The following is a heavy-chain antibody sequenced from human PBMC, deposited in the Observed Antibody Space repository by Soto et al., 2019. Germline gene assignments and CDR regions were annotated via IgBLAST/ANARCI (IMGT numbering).Heavy chain of an antibody. J-gene: IGHJ4*02. CDR1: GFTFSTYG. V-gene: IGHV3-30*03. Sequence: QVQLVESGGGVVQPGRSLRLSCAASGFTFSTYGLHWVRQAPGKGLEWVALISYDGNTKYYADSVKGRFTISRDTSKNTLYLQLNIRRAHDTAVYYCARDSLADDNSGSYYWGQATLVTVSS. CDR2: ISYDGNTK. D-gene: IGHD3-22*01. CDR3: ARDSLADDNSGSYY.